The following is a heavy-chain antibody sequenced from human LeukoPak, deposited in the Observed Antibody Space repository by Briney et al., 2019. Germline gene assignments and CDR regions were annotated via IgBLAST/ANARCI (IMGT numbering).Heavy chain of an antibody. D-gene: IGHD3-16*01. V-gene: IGHV1-2*02. CDR2: IYPNSGGT. J-gene: IGHJ3*02. CDR3: ARVRSEGVSLDDFDI. CDR1: GYTFTGYY. Sequence: ASVKVSCKASGYTFTGYYMRWVRQAPGQGLEWMGWIYPNSGGTNYAQKFQGRVTMTRDTSISTAYMELTRLRSDDTAVYYCARVRSEGVSLDDFDIWGQGTMVTVSS.